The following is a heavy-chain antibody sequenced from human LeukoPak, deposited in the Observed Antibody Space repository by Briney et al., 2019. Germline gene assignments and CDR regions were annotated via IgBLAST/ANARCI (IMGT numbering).Heavy chain of an antibody. V-gene: IGHV3-21*01. Sequence: GGSLRLSCAASGFTFSAYSLTWVRLAPGKGLEWVSSINPTGKVIYYADSVKGRFTISRDNAKNSLYLQMNSLRAEDAAVYFCARIADGYLTADYDYWGQGTLVTVSS. CDR3: ARIADGYLTADYDY. CDR2: INPTGKVI. D-gene: IGHD5-18*01. J-gene: IGHJ4*02. CDR1: GFTFSAYS.